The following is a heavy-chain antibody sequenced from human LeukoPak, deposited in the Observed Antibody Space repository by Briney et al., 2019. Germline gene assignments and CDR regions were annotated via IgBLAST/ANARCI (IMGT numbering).Heavy chain of an antibody. CDR1: GDSISSYY. V-gene: IGHV4-59*01. D-gene: IGHD3-22*01. J-gene: IGHJ3*02. CDR2: IYYSGST. Sequence: PSETLSLTCTVSGDSISSYYWTWIRQPPGKGLEWIGYIYYSGSTHYNPSLKSRVTISIDTSKNQFSLKLSSVTAADTAVYYCARVPRGDSSGHAFDIWGQGTMVTVSS. CDR3: ARVPRGDSSGHAFDI.